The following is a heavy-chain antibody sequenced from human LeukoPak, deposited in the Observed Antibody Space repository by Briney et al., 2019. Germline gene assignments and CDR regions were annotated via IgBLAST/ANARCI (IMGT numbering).Heavy chain of an antibody. V-gene: IGHV4-59*01. J-gene: IGHJ4*02. CDR2: IYYSGST. Sequence: SETLSLTCTVSGGPISSYFWSWIRQPPGKGRDWIGYIYYSGSTNYNPSLQSRVTISVDTSKNQFSLKLSSVTAADAAIYYCARATYSSGWGTSDYWGQGTLVTVSS. CDR1: GGPISSYF. D-gene: IGHD6-19*01. CDR3: ARATYSSGWGTSDY.